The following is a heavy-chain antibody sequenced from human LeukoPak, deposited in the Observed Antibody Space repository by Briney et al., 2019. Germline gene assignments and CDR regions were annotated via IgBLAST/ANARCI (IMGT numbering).Heavy chain of an antibody. D-gene: IGHD2/OR15-2a*01. J-gene: IGHJ4*02. CDR3: AREDSTTDFDS. Sequence: PSETLSLTCAVYGGSFSGYYWSWIRQSPGKGLEWIGEINHSGSTNYNPSLKSRVTISVDTSENQFSLKLSSVTAADTAVYYCAREDSTTDFDSWGRGTLVTVSS. V-gene: IGHV4-34*01. CDR2: INHSGST. CDR1: GGSFSGYY.